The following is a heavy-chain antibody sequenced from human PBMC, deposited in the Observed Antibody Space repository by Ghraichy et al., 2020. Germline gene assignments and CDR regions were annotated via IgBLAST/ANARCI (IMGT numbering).Heavy chain of an antibody. Sequence: GGSLRLSCAASGFSVSNYGMNWVRQAPGKGLEWVSYISSSGTTIYYVDSVKGRFTISRDNAANSLYLHLNSLRDEDTAVYYCVRDALTMVRGVSFDYWGQGTLVTISS. V-gene: IGHV3-48*02. CDR2: ISSSGTTI. D-gene: IGHD3-10*01. CDR3: VRDALTMVRGVSFDY. J-gene: IGHJ4*02. CDR1: GFSVSNYG.